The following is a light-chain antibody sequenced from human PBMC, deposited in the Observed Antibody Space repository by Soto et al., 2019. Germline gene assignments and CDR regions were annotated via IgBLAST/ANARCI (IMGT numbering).Light chain of an antibody. J-gene: IGLJ3*02. Sequence: QPVLTQPPSASGSPGQSVTISCTGTSSDVGYYNYVSWYQQHPGKAPKLIIYEVYTRPSGVPDRFSGSKSGNTASLTVSGLQAEDEADYYCSSYAGSTIFWVFGGGTKLTVL. V-gene: IGLV2-8*01. CDR2: EVY. CDR3: SSYAGSTIFWV. CDR1: SSDVGYYNY.